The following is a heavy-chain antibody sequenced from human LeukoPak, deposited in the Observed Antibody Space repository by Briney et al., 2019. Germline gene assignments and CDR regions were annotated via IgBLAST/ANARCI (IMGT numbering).Heavy chain of an antibody. D-gene: IGHD3-22*01. CDR2: IIPIFGTA. Sequence: SVKVSCKASGGTFSSYAISWVRQAPGQGLEWMGGIIPIFGTANYAQKFQGRVTMTRDTSISTAYMELSRLRSDDTAVYYCARDLYYDSSGYPSVGYWGQGTLVTVSS. J-gene: IGHJ4*02. CDR3: ARDLYYDSSGYPSVGY. V-gene: IGHV1-69*05. CDR1: GGTFSSYA.